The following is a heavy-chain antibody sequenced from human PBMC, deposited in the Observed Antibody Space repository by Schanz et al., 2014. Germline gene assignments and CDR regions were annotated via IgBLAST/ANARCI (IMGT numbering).Heavy chain of an antibody. D-gene: IGHD3-16*01. CDR2: MSGSGSTA. Sequence: EVQLLESGGTVVQPGGSLRVSCAASGFVFRTFAMYWVRQAPGKGLEWVSGMSGSGSTADYADSVKGRFTISRDNSRKTLYLQMNSLRADDTAVYYCAKDLYNYGIFDSWGQGTLVTVSS. V-gene: IGHV3-23*01. CDR1: GFVFRTFA. CDR3: AKDLYNYGIFDS. J-gene: IGHJ5*01.